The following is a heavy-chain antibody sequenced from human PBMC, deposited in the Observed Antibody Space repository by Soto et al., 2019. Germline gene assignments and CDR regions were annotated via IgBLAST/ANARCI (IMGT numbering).Heavy chain of an antibody. J-gene: IGHJ2*01. CDR2: IIPIFGTV. CDR3: ARGNHRWLQLWYFDL. V-gene: IGHV1-69*12. CDR1: GGTFSSYA. Sequence: QVQLVQSGAEVKKPGSSVKVSCKASGGTFSSYAISWVRQAPGRGLEWMGGIIPIFGTVNYAQKFQGRVTITADESTSTAYMELSRLRSEDTAVYYCARGNHRWLQLWYFDLWGRGTLVTVSS. D-gene: IGHD5-12*01.